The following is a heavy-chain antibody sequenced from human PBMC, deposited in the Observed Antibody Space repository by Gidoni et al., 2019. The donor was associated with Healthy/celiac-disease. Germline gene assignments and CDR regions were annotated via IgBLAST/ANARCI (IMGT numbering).Heavy chain of an antibody. CDR3: ARGLAYCGGDCSPNWFDP. V-gene: IGHV5-51*03. Sequence: EVQLVQSGTEVKKPGESLKISCTGSGYSFTSYWTGWVRQMPGKGLEWMGIIYPGDSDTRYSPSFQGQVTISADKSISTAYLQWSSLKASDTAMYYCARGLAYCGGDCSPNWFDPWGQGTLVTVSS. CDR1: GYSFTSYW. CDR2: IYPGDSDT. D-gene: IGHD2-21*02. J-gene: IGHJ5*02.